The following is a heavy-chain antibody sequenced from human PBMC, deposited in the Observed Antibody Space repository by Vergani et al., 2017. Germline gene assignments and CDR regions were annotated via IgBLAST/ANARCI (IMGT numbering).Heavy chain of an antibody. V-gene: IGHV4-34*01. CDR3: ARVNTETNGHLYYYYYMDV. CDR2: IDHTGRP. J-gene: IGHJ6*03. D-gene: IGHD4-11*01. Sequence: QVQLQQWGGGLLKPSETLSLTCVVNGGSFTSYHWTWIRPSLGEGLEWVADIDHTGRPDYNPSLKSRLTMSVDKSRNQFSLTLNSVTATDTAIYFCARVNTETNGHLYYYYYMDVWGQGTAVTVS. CDR1: GGSFTSYH.